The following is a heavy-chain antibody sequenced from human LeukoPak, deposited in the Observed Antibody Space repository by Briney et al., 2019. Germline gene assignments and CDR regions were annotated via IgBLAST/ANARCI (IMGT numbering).Heavy chain of an antibody. V-gene: IGHV2-70*01. CDR3: ARSITMVRGVSNWFDP. J-gene: IGHJ5*02. D-gene: IGHD3-10*01. CDR1: GFSLSTRGMC. CDR2: IDWDDGK. Sequence: RASGPALVKPTQTLTLTCTFSGFSLSTRGMCVSWIRQPPGKALEWLALIDWDDGKYYSTSLKTRLTISKDTSKTQVVLTMTNMDPVDTATYYCARSITMVRGVSNWFDPWGQGTLVTVSS.